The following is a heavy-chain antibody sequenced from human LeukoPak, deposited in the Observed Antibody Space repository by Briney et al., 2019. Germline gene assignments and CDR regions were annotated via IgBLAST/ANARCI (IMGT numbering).Heavy chain of an antibody. CDR3: ARGRAAMVTVDY. V-gene: IGHV4-34*01. J-gene: IGHJ4*02. CDR1: GGSFSGYY. Sequence: ASETLSLTCAVYGGSFSGYYWSWIRQPPGKGLEWIGEINHSGSTNYNPSLKSRVTISVDTSKNQFSLKLSSVTAADTAVYYCARGRAAMVTVDYWGQGTLVTVSS. CDR2: INHSGST. D-gene: IGHD5-18*01.